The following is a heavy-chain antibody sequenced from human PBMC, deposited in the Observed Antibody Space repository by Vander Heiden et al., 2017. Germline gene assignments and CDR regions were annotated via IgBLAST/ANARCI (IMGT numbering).Heavy chain of an antibody. CDR1: GGSLSGFY. Sequence: QVQLPPWGAGLLKPSETLYLTCAVYGGSLSGFYWSWIPHPPEKGGEWFEEINRRGRTHYNPSLKSRFTISVDMSNNQFSLRLSSVTAADTAVYYCATGLETVSQSSPVWGQGTTVTVSS. D-gene: IGHD4-17*01. V-gene: IGHV4-34*01. J-gene: IGHJ6*02. CDR2: INRRGRT. CDR3: ATGLETVSQSSPV.